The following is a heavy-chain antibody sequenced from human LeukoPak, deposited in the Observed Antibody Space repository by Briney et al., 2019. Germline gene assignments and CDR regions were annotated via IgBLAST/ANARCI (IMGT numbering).Heavy chain of an antibody. V-gene: IGHV3-23*05. CDR1: GFTFSSFV. J-gene: IGHJ3*02. CDR2: VSYTRIAK. D-gene: IGHD5-18*01. CDR3: AKAFREFGTSASYSSFDT. Sequence: GGSLRLSCAASGFTFSSFVLSWVRQAPGKGLEWVSGVSYTRIAKYYADSVKGRFTISRDDSQNILYLQMNGLRAEDTAVYFCAKAFREFGTSASYSSFDTWGQGTMVTVSS.